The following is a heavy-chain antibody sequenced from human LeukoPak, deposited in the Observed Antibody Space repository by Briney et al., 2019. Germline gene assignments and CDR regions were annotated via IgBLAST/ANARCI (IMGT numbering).Heavy chain of an antibody. Sequence: SETLSLTCTVSGGSISSYYWSRIRQPPGKGLEWIGYIYYSGSTNYNPSLKSRVTISVDTSKNQFSLKLSSVTAADTAVYYCARVRRRLDAFDIWGQGTMVTVSS. CDR1: GGSISSYY. CDR3: ARVRRRLDAFDI. J-gene: IGHJ3*02. CDR2: IYYSGST. V-gene: IGHV4-59*01.